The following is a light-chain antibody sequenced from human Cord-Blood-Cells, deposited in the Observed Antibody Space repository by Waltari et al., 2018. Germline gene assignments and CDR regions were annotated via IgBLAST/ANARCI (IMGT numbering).Light chain of an antibody. CDR2: AAS. CDR1: QSLSSY. Sequence: DLQMTQAPSSPSASVGDRVTITCRASQSLSSYLNWYQQKPGKSPKLLIYAASSLQSGVPSRFSGSGSGTDFTLTISSLQPEDFATYYCQQSYSTPFSFGQGTKVEIK. J-gene: IGKJ2*03. CDR3: QQSYSTPFS. V-gene: IGKV1-39*01.